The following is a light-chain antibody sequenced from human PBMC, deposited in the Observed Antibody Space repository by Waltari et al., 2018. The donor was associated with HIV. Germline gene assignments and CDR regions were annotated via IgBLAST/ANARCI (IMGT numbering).Light chain of an antibody. J-gene: IGLJ2*01. Sequence: ELTQPPSMSVPSGQTASITCSGEKVADKFPCWYQQQPVPPPPLLVYQGSRRPSGIPERFSASKSANTATLIIRGAQPLDEAEYFCQAWDANRAVFGGGTTLTVL. CDR2: QGS. V-gene: IGLV3-1*01. CDR1: KVADKF. CDR3: QAWDANRAV.